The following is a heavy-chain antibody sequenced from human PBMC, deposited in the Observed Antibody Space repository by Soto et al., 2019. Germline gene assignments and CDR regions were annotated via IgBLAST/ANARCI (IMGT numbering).Heavy chain of an antibody. CDR2: IYPGDSDT. CDR3: ARHPLGYCTAGSCYHYWYFDL. V-gene: IGHV5-51*01. J-gene: IGHJ2*01. D-gene: IGHD2-15*01. CDR1: GYSFPTYW. Sequence: PGESLKISCKASGYSFPTYWIGWVRQMPGKGLEWMGIIYPGDSDTRYSPSFQGQVTISADKSINTAYLQWNSLKASDTAMYYCARHPLGYCTAGSCYHYWYFDLWGRGTLVTVSS.